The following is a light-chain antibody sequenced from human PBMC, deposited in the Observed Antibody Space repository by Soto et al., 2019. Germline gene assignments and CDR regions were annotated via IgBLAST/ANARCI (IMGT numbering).Light chain of an antibody. CDR3: QQYYTSLT. CDR2: GAS. CDR1: QSVFFISNQKNY. V-gene: IGKV4-1*01. J-gene: IGKJ4*01. Sequence: DIVMTQSTVSLAVSLGERATINCKSSQSVFFISNQKNYLAWYQQKPGQPPKLLMYGASTRESGVPDRFSGSGSGTDFTLTISSLQAEDVAVYYCQQYYTSLTFGGGTKVDI.